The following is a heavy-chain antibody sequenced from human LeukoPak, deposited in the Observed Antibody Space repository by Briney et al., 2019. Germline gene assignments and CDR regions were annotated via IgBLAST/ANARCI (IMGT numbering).Heavy chain of an antibody. CDR3: ARVRLNYDSSGYLSRYFDY. CDR1: GFTFSSYS. D-gene: IGHD3-22*01. J-gene: IGHJ4*02. Sequence: GGSLRLSCAASGFTFSSYSMNWVRRAPGKGLEWVSSISSSSSYIYYADSVKGRFTISRDNAKNSLYLQMNSLRAEDTAVYYCARVRLNYDSSGYLSRYFDYWGQGTLVTVSS. CDR2: ISSSSSYI. V-gene: IGHV3-21*01.